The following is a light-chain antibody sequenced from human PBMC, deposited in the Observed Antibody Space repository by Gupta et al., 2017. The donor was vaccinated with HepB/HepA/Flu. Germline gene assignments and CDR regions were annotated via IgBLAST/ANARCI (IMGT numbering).Light chain of an antibody. CDR2: AAS. CDR1: QSISSY. CDR3: QQSYSTPPVT. V-gene: IGKV1-39*01. Sequence: DFPMTPSPTPLSTCVVDRVTITCRASQSISSYLNWYQQKPGKAPKLLIYAASSLQSGVPSRFSGSGSGTDFTLTISSLQPEDFATYYCQQSYSTPPVTFGQGTKLEIK. J-gene: IGKJ2*01.